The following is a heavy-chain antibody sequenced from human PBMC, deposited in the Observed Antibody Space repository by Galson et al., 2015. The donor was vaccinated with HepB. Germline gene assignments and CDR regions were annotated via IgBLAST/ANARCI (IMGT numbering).Heavy chain of an antibody. D-gene: IGHD4-17*01. Sequence: QSGAEVKKPGESLKISCKGSGYSFTSYWIGWVRQMPGKGLEWMGIIYPGDSDTRYSPSFQGQVTISADKSISTAYLQWSSLKASDTAMYYCARRTIPFRGYGDYRGAGGMDVWGQGTTVTVSS. CDR3: ARRTIPFRGYGDYRGAGGMDV. V-gene: IGHV5-51*03. CDR1: GYSFTSYW. CDR2: IYPGDSDT. J-gene: IGHJ6*02.